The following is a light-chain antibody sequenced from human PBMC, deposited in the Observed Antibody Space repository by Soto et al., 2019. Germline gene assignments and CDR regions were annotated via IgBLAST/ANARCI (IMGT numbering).Light chain of an antibody. CDR2: AAS. J-gene: IGKJ3*01. V-gene: IGKV1-27*01. CDR3: QRHDNYPFT. CDR1: QGLSND. Sequence: IQMTQSPSSLSASVGDRGPIPCRASQGLSNDLVWSQPKPGKPPKLLIYAASTLLLGIPSRFSGSGSGTDFTLTISSLQPEEVATYYCQRHDNYPFTCGPGTKVDI.